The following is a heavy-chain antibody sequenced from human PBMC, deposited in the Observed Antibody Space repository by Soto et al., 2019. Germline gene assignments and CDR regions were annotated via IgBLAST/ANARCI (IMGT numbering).Heavy chain of an antibody. D-gene: IGHD2-15*01. J-gene: IGHJ5*02. CDR3: ASRLPYCSGGSCYSWFDP. V-gene: IGHV4-39*01. Sequence: QLQLQESGPGLVKPSETLSLTCTVSGGSISSSSYYWGWIRQPPGKGLEWIGSIYYSGSTYYNPSLKSRVTISVDTSKNQFSLKLSSVTAADTAVYYCASRLPYCSGGSCYSWFDPWGQGTLVTVSS. CDR1: GGSISSSSYY. CDR2: IYYSGST.